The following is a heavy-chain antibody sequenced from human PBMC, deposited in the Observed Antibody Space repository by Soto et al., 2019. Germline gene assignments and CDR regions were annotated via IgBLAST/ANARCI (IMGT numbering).Heavy chain of an antibody. D-gene: IGHD3-3*01. CDR3: ARDLFGVVITPDY. CDR2: INPNSGGT. V-gene: IGHV1-2*02. Sequence: ASVKVSGKASGYTFTGYYMHWVRQAPGQGLEWMGWINPNSGGTNYAQKFQGRVTMTRDTSISTAYMELSRLRSDDTAVYYCARDLFGVVITPDYWGQGTLVTVSS. CDR1: GYTFTGYY. J-gene: IGHJ4*02.